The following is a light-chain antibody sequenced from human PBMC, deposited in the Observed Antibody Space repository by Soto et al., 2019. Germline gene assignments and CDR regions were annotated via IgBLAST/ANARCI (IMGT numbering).Light chain of an antibody. CDR2: GAS. CDR3: QHYGGSPSFT. Sequence: EIVLTQSPGTLSLSPGERATLSCRASQRVSSSYLGWYQQKPGQAPRLLIYGASGRATGIPDRFSGSGSGTDITLTISRLEPEDLAVYYCQHYGGSPSFTFGPGTKVDIK. J-gene: IGKJ3*01. V-gene: IGKV3-20*01. CDR1: QRVSSSY.